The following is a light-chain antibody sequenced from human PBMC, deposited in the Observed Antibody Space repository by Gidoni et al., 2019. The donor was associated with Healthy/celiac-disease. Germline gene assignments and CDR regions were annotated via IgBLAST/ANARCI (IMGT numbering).Light chain of an antibody. CDR2: DAS. CDR3: RQFNNYLLP. J-gene: IGKJ4*01. CDR1: QGISSA. Sequence: AASSLSASVGDRGTESCRASQGISSALAWYQQKPGKAPKLLIYDASSLESGVPSRFSVSGSGTDLTLTLSILQPPEFTSYFCRQFNNYLLPFGAATQVEIK. V-gene: IGKV1D-13*01.